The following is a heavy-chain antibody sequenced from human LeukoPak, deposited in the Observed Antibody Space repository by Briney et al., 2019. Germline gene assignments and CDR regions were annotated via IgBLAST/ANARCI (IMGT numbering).Heavy chain of an antibody. V-gene: IGHV3-30*18. J-gene: IGHJ4*02. CDR3: AKGYCSNSVCHSLDY. D-gene: IGHD2-8*01. CDR1: GFTFSSSG. CDR2: ISYDGSNK. Sequence: GGSLRLSCAASGFTFSSSGMHWVRQAPGKELEWAAVISYDGSNKYYADSVKGRFTFSRDNSKNTLYLQMNSLRAEDTAVYYCAKGYCSNSVCHSLDYWGQGTLVTVSS.